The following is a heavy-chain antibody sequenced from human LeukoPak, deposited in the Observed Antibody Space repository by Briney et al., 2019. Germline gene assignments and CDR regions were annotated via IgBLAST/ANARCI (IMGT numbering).Heavy chain of an antibody. Sequence: GGSLRLSCAASGFTFSDYYMSWIRQAPGKGLEWVSVIYSGGSIYYADSVKGRFTISRDNSRNTLYLQMNSLRAEDTAVYYCARALNGFDIWGPGTLVTVSS. CDR2: IYSGGSI. CDR3: ARALNGFDI. CDR1: GFTFSDYY. J-gene: IGHJ3*02. V-gene: IGHV3-53*01.